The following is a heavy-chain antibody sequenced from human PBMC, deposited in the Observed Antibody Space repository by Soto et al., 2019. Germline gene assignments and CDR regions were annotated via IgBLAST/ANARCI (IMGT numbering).Heavy chain of an antibody. Sequence: GESLKISCKGSGYSFTSYWIGWVRQMPGKGLEWMGIIYPGDSDTRYSPSFQGQVTISADKSISTAYLQWSSLKASDTAMYYCARHHSSGWSNAENWFDPWGQGTLVTVSS. CDR3: ARHHSSGWSNAENWFDP. V-gene: IGHV5-51*01. D-gene: IGHD6-19*01. CDR1: GYSFTSYW. CDR2: IYPGDSDT. J-gene: IGHJ5*02.